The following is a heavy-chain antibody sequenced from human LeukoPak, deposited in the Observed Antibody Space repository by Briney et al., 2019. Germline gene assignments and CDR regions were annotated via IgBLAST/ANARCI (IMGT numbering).Heavy chain of an antibody. CDR1: GYTFTSYG. D-gene: IGHD5-18*01. V-gene: IGHV1-18*01. Sequence: ASVKVSCKASGYTFTSYGISWVRQAPGQGLEWMGWISAYNGNTNYAQKFQGRVTMTGDTSITTAYMELSSLRSDDTAMYYCARDKAMAFDYWGQGTLVTVSS. J-gene: IGHJ4*02. CDR2: ISAYNGNT. CDR3: ARDKAMAFDY.